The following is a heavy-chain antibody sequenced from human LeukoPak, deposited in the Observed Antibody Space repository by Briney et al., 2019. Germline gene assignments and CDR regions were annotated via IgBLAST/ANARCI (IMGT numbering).Heavy chain of an antibody. CDR3: AKVENRYSYGYVDY. J-gene: IGHJ4*02. CDR2: ISGSGGST. V-gene: IGHV3-23*01. CDR1: GFTFSSYA. D-gene: IGHD5-18*01. Sequence: PGGSLRLSCAASGFTFSSYAMSWVRQAPGKGLEWVSAISGSGGSTYYADSVKGRFTISRDNSKNTLYLQMNSLRAEDTAVYYCAKVENRYSYGYVDYWGQGTLVTVSS.